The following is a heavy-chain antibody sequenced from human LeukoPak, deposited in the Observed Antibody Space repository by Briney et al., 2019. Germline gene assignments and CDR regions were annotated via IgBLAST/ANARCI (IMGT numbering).Heavy chain of an antibody. Sequence: PGGSLRLSCAASGFTFSSYSMSWVRQAPGKGLEWVSVIYSGGSTYYADSVKGRFTISRDNSKNTLYLQMNSLRAEDTAVYYCARVCSSTSCYRGALGAFDIWGQGTMVTVSS. CDR2: IYSGGST. V-gene: IGHV3-66*02. CDR1: GFTFSSYS. CDR3: ARVCSSTSCYRGALGAFDI. J-gene: IGHJ3*02. D-gene: IGHD2-2*02.